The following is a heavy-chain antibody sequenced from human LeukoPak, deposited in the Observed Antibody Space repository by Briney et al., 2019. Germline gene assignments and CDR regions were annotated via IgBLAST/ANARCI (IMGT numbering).Heavy chain of an antibody. CDR1: GGSFSGYY. V-gene: IGHV4-34*01. CDR3: ARAPEGFHDSSGSYEFGY. J-gene: IGHJ4*02. D-gene: IGHD3-22*01. Sequence: SETLSLTCAVYGGSFSGYYWSWIRQPPGKGLEWIGEINHSGSTNYNPSLKSRVTISVDTSKNQFSLRLSSVTAADTAVYYCARAPEGFHDSSGSYEFGYWGQGTLVTVSS. CDR2: INHSGST.